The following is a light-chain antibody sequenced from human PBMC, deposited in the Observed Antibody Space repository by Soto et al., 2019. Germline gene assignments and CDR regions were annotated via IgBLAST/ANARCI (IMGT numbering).Light chain of an antibody. CDR1: SSDVGSYNY. V-gene: IGLV2-14*03. J-gene: IGLJ1*01. CDR3: TSYTTSATYV. CDR2: DVI. Sequence: QSVLTQPASVSGSPGQSITISSTGTSSDVGSYNYVSWYQQHPGKAPTLIIYDVINRPSGVSHRFSASKSGNTASLTISGLQAEDEADYYCTSYTTSATYVIGTGTKVTVL.